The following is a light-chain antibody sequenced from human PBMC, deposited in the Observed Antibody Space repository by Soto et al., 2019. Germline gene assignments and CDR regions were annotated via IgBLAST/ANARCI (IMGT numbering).Light chain of an antibody. CDR2: AVS. V-gene: IGLV2-14*01. CDR1: SSDVGGYNY. J-gene: IGLJ1*01. Sequence: QSVLTQPASVSGSPGQSINISCTGTSSDVGGYNYVSWYQQHPGKAPKLMIYAVSNRPSGVSNRFSGSKSGNTASLTISGLQAEDEADYYCSSYTSSSTLGVFGAGTKVTVL. CDR3: SSYTSSSTLGV.